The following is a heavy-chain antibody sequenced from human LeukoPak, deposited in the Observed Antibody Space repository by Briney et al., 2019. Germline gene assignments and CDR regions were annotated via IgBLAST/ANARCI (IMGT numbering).Heavy chain of an antibody. Sequence: SETLSLTCTVSGGSISSYYWSWIRQPPGKGLEWIGYIYYSGSTNYNPSLKSLVTISVDTSKNQFSLKLSSVTAADTAVYYCAGMYYYDSSGWYYYMDVWGKGTTVTVSS. J-gene: IGHJ6*03. CDR1: GGSISSYY. CDR3: AGMYYYDSSGWYYYMDV. D-gene: IGHD3-22*01. V-gene: IGHV4-59*01. CDR2: IYYSGST.